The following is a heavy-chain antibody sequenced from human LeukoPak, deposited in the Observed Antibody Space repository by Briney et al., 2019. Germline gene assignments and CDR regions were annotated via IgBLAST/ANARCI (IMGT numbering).Heavy chain of an antibody. D-gene: IGHD6-19*01. CDR1: GFTFSDYY. Sequence: PGGSLRLSCAASGFTFSDYYMSWIRQAPGKGLEWVSYISSSGSTIYYADSVEGRFTISRDNAKNSLYLQMNSLRAEDTAVYYCARVRGAVAGNWYFDLWGRGTLVTVSS. V-gene: IGHV3-11*04. CDR2: ISSSGSTI. J-gene: IGHJ2*01. CDR3: ARVRGAVAGNWYFDL.